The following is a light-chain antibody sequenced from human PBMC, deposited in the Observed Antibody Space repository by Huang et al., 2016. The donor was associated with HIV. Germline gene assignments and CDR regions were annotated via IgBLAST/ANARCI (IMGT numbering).Light chain of an antibody. CDR2: DAS. CDR3: QQRSNWPT. J-gene: IGKJ2*01. CDR1: QSVSSY. Sequence: EILLTQFPAILSLSPGERATLSSRASQSVSSYLAWYQQKPGQAPRLLIYDASNRAAGVPTKFSGRGSGTDFTLSISSLEPESFADYYCQQRSNWPTFGQGTGLEIK. V-gene: IGKV3-11*01.